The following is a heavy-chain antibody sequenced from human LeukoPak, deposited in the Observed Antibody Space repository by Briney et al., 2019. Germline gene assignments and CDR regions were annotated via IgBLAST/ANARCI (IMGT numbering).Heavy chain of an antibody. CDR3: ARPSGGTPFKRFDY. J-gene: IGHJ4*02. Sequence: SETLSLTCTVSGGSISSSSYYWGWIRQLPGKGLEWIGEIGHNGSTNYNPSLKGRVTISVDTSKNQFSLKLTSVTAADTAVYYCARPSGGTPFKRFDYWGQGTLVTVSS. CDR1: GGSISSSSYY. D-gene: IGHD1-1*01. V-gene: IGHV4-39*07. CDR2: IGHNGST.